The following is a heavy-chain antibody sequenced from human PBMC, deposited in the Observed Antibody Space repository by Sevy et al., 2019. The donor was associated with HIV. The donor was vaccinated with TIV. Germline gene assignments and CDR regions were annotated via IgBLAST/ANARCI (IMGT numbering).Heavy chain of an antibody. CDR1: AFSLSNYY. Sequence: GGSLRLSCAASAFSLSNYYMTWVRQAPGKGLEWVANIKQGGNEQFYLESVKGRFTISRDDSKNSVYLQMTSLRVEDTAVYYCAREGVIYDVGGRDFDDAFDIWGHGTMVTVSS. J-gene: IGHJ3*02. D-gene: IGHD2-21*01. CDR3: AREGVIYDVGGRDFDDAFDI. V-gene: IGHV3-7*01. CDR2: IKQGGNEQ.